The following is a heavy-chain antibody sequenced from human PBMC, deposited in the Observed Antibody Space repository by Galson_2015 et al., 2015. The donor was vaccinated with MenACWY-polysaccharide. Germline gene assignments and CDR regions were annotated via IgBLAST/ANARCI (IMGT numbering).Heavy chain of an antibody. D-gene: IGHD2-21*02. CDR3: ARDPQCGAGCCIHDAFDV. Sequence: SLRLSCAASGFTFSSYWMHWVRQAPGKGLVWVSRIKTDGSSTSYADSVKGRFTVSRDNAKNTVYLQMNSLRVEDTAVYYCARDPQCGAGCCIHDAFDVWGQGTKVTVSS. CDR2: IKTDGSST. J-gene: IGHJ3*01. V-gene: IGHV3-74*01. CDR1: GFTFSSYW.